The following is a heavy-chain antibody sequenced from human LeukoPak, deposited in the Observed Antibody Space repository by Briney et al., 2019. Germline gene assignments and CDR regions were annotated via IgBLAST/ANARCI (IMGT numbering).Heavy chain of an antibody. CDR1: GFTFDDYA. J-gene: IGHJ4*02. Sequence: GGSLRLSCAASGFTFDDYAMHWVRQAPRRGLQWVSGISWNSGSIGYADSVKGRFSISRDNAKNSLYLQMNSLRAEDTALYYCAKGGSGSFYYFDYWGQGTLVTVSS. V-gene: IGHV3-9*01. D-gene: IGHD1-26*01. CDR2: ISWNSGSI. CDR3: AKGGSGSFYYFDY.